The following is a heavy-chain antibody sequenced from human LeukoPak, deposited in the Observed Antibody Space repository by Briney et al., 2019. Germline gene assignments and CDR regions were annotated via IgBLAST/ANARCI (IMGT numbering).Heavy chain of an antibody. Sequence: GGSLRLSCAASGFTVSSNYMSWVRQAPGKGLEWVSAISGSGGSTYYADSVKGRFTISRDNSKNTLYLQMNSLRAEDTAVYYCAKLLYYYDSSQPYWGQGTLVIVSS. V-gene: IGHV3-23*01. J-gene: IGHJ4*02. CDR3: AKLLYYYDSSQPY. D-gene: IGHD3-22*01. CDR1: GFTVSSNY. CDR2: ISGSGGST.